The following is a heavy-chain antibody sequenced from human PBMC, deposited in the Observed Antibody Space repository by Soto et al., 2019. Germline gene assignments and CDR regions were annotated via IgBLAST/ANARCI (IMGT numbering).Heavy chain of an antibody. J-gene: IGHJ6*02. D-gene: IGHD3-10*01. CDR1: GFNFNDYG. V-gene: IGHV3-9*01. CDR2: ISWNSVSI. CDR3: AKDMENGYNPYYYYRMDV. Sequence: SLRLSCAASGFNFNDYGMHWFRQAPVNGLEWVSSISWNSVSIGYADSVKGRFTISRDNAKNSLYLQMNSLRAEDTALYYCAKDMENGYNPYYYYRMDVWGQGTTVTVSS.